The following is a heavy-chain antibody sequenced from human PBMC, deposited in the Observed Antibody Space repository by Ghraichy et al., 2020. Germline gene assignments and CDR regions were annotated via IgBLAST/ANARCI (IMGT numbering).Heavy chain of an antibody. Sequence: SETLSLTCTVSGGAISSSSYYWGWIRQPPGKGLEWIGCIYYSGSTYYNPSLKSRVTISVDTSKNQFSLKLSSVTAADTAVYYCARQVGVYCSSSDGFDYWGQRTLVTVSS. D-gene: IGHD6-6*01. J-gene: IGHJ4*02. CDR2: IYYSGST. CDR3: ARQVGVYCSSSDGFDY. V-gene: IGHV4-39*01. CDR1: GGAISSSSYY.